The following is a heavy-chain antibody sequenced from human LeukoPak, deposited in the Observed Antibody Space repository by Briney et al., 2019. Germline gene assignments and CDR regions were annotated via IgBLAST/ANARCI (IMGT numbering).Heavy chain of an antibody. Sequence: PSETLSLTCTVSGVSISSGGCYWSWHRQHPGKGLEWNGYIYDSGSTYYNPSLKSRVTISVDTSKNQFSLKLSSVTAADTAVYYCAREYYDSSGYSLDYWGQGTLVTVSS. D-gene: IGHD3-22*01. CDR3: AREYYDSSGYSLDY. V-gene: IGHV4-31*03. CDR1: GVSISSGGCY. J-gene: IGHJ4*02. CDR2: IYDSGST.